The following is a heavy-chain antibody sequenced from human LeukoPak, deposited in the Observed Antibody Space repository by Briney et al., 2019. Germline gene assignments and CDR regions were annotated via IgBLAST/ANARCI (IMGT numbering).Heavy chain of an antibody. Sequence: GGSLRLSCVASGFTFSSYGMHWVRQAPGKGLEWVAVIWYDGTNKYYADSVKGRFTISRDSPKNTLYLQMNSLRAEDTAVYYCARDGSLADYWGQGTLVTVSS. CDR3: ARDGSLADY. D-gene: IGHD1-26*01. J-gene: IGHJ4*02. CDR1: GFTFSSYG. CDR2: IWYDGTNK. V-gene: IGHV3-33*01.